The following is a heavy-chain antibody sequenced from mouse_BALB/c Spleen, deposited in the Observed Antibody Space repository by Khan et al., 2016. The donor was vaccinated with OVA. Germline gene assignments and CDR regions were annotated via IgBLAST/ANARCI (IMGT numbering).Heavy chain of an antibody. J-gene: IGHJ3*01. CDR3: TRAGYGAFAY. Sequence: VQLKQSGTVLAGPGASVKMSCKASGYSFTSYWMHWVKQRPGQGLEWIGGIYPGNSDTSYNQKFKGKAKLTAVTSASTANMELRSLTSEDSAVYYCTRAGYGAFAYWGQGTLVTVSA. CDR1: GYSFTSYW. D-gene: IGHD1-1*01. V-gene: IGHV1-5*01. CDR2: IYPGNSDT.